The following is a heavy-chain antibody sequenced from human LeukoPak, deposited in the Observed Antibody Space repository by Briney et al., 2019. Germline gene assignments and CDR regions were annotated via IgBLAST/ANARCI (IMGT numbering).Heavy chain of an antibody. CDR3: AVLCIVVVNHHDAFDI. Sequence: GGSLRLSCAASGFTFSSYAMSWVRQAPGKGLEWVSAIRGSGGSTYYADSVKGRFTISRDNSKNTLYLQMNSLRAEDTAVYYCAVLCIVVVNHHDAFDIWGQGTMVTVSS. CDR1: GFTFSSYA. D-gene: IGHD3-22*01. CDR2: IRGSGGST. V-gene: IGHV3-23*01. J-gene: IGHJ3*02.